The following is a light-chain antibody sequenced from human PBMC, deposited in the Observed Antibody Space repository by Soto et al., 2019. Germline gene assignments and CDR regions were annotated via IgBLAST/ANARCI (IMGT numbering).Light chain of an antibody. V-gene: IGLV2-14*01. CDR2: EVS. J-gene: IGLJ1*01. Sequence: QSVLTQPASVSGSPGQSITISCTGTSSDVGGYNYVSWYQQHPGKAPKLMIYEVSNRPSGVSNRFSGSNSGNTASLTISGLQAEDEADYYCSSYTSSSVYVFGTGTKVTVL. CDR3: SSYTSSSVYV. CDR1: SSDVGGYNY.